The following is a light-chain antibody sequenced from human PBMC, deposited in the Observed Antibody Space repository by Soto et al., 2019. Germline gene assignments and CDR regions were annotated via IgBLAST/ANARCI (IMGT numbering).Light chain of an antibody. CDR3: CSYAGSSTVV. V-gene: IGLV2-23*02. Sequence: QSVLTQPASVSGSPGQSITISCTGTSSDVGGQNAVSWYQQHPGKAPKFIIYDVSKRPSGVSSRFSGSKSGNTASLTISGLQAEDEADYYCCSYAGSSTVVFGGGTKVTV. CDR2: DVS. J-gene: IGLJ2*01. CDR1: SSDVGGQNA.